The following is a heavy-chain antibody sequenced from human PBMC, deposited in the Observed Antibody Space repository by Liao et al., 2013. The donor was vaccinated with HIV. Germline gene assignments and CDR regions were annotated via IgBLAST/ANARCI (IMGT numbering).Heavy chain of an antibody. V-gene: IGHV4-34*01. Sequence: QVQLQQWGAGLLKPSETLSLTCAVYGGSFSGYYWSWIRQPPGKGLEWIGEINHSGSTNYNPSLKSRVTISVDTSKNQFSLKLSPVTAADTAVYYCARGTVIAAFDSWGQGTLVTVSS. J-gene: IGHJ4*02. CDR3: ARGTVIAAFDS. CDR2: INHSGST. D-gene: IGHD6-13*01. CDR1: GGSFSGYY.